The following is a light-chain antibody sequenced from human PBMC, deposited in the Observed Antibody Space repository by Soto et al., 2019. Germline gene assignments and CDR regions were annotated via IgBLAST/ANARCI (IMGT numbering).Light chain of an antibody. Sequence: EIVLTPSPATLSLSPGERANLSCRASQSVSSYLAWYQQKPGQAPRLLIYDASNRATGIPARFSGSGSGTDFTLTISSLEPEDFAVYYCQQRSNWPITFGQGTRLEI. J-gene: IGKJ5*01. CDR3: QQRSNWPIT. CDR2: DAS. CDR1: QSVSSY. V-gene: IGKV3-11*01.